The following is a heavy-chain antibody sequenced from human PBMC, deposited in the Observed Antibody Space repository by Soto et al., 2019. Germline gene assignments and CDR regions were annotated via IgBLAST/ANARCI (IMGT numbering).Heavy chain of an antibody. Sequence: LRLSCAGSGFTFSSYGMHWVRQAPGKGLEWVAVISYDGSNKYYADSVKGRFTISRDNSKNTLYLQMNSLRAEDTAVYYCAKDQRRCSSTSCYARYFDYWGQGTLVTVSS. V-gene: IGHV3-30*18. CDR1: GFTFSSYG. D-gene: IGHD2-2*01. CDR2: ISYDGSNK. CDR3: AKDQRRCSSTSCYARYFDY. J-gene: IGHJ4*02.